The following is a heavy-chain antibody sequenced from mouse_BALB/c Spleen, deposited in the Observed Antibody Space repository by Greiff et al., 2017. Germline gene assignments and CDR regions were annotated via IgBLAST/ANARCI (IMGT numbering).Heavy chain of an antibody. CDR3: ARPGAPYYYAMDY. Sequence: EVHLVESGGGLVQPGGSLKLSCAASGFTFSSYTMSWVRQTPEKRLEWVAYISNGGGSTYYPDTVKGRFTISRDNAKNTLYLQMSSLKSEDTAMYYCARPGAPYYYAMDYWGQGTSVTVSS. V-gene: IGHV5-12-2*01. CDR2: ISNGGGST. J-gene: IGHJ4*01. CDR1: GFTFSSYT.